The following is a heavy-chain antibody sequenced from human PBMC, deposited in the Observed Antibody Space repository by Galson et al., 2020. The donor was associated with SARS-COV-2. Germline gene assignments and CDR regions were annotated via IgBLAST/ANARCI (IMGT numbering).Heavy chain of an antibody. D-gene: IGHD6-19*01. J-gene: IGHJ4*02. CDR2: ISSNSNTI. V-gene: IGHV3-48*02. CDR3: ARGDDIAVAGGCYCFGD. Sequence: GGSLRLSCAASGFTFSDYSMNWVRQAPGKGLEWVSYISSNSNTIYYADSVEGRFTISRDNAQNSLYLQMNSLRDEDTAVYYCARGDDIAVAGGCYCFGDWGQGTQGTVSS. CDR1: GFTFSDYS.